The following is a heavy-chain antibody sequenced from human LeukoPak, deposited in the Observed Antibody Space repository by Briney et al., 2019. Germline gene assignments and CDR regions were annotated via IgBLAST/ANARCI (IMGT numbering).Heavy chain of an antibody. Sequence: SVKVSCKASGGTFSSYAISWVRQAPGQGLEWMGRIIPIFGTANYAQKFQGRVTITTDESMSTAYMELSSLRSEDTAVYYCARVDSWDTAMVTLGYWGQGTLVTVSS. V-gene: IGHV1-69*05. D-gene: IGHD5-18*01. CDR1: GGTFSSYA. CDR2: IIPIFGTA. J-gene: IGHJ4*02. CDR3: ARVDSWDTAMVTLGY.